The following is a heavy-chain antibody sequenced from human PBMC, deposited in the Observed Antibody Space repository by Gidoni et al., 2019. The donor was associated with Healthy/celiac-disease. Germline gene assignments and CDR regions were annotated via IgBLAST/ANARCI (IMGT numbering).Heavy chain of an antibody. CDR1: GFTFSSYG. CDR2: IKQDGSEK. V-gene: IGHV3-7*01. Sequence: EVQLVESGGGLVQPGGSLRLSCAASGFTFSSYGMSWVRQAPGKGLEWVANIKQDGSEKYYVDSVKGRFTISRDNAKNSLYLQMNSLRAEDTAVYYCARYLGYCSGGSCYDHYYYYGMDVWGQGTTVTVSS. CDR3: ARYLGYCSGGSCYDHYYYYGMDV. J-gene: IGHJ6*02. D-gene: IGHD2-15*01.